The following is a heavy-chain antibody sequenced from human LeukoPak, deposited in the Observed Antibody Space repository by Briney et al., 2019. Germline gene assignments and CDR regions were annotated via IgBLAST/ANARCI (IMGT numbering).Heavy chain of an antibody. CDR2: ISTGSSYI. D-gene: IGHD3-9*01. V-gene: IGHV3-21*01. CDR3: ARDLQYYDILTGYYDLNWFDP. CDR1: GFTFSSYS. Sequence: GGSLRLSCAASGFTFSSYSMNWVRQAPGKGLEWVSSISTGSSYIYYADSVKGRFTISRDNAKNSLYLQMNSLRAEDTAVYYCARDLQYYDILTGYYDLNWFDPWGQGTLVTVSS. J-gene: IGHJ5*02.